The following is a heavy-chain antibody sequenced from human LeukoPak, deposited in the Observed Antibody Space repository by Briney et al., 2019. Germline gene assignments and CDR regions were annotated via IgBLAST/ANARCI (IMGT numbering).Heavy chain of an antibody. CDR3: ASQYTSSRIFDD. D-gene: IGHD6-13*01. CDR2: VSPDGHTK. Sequence: GGSLRLSCVVSGLIFRAYGMHWVRQAPGKGLEWVAVVSPDGHTKFYADSVKGRFTVSRDNAKNSLYLQMNSLRAEDTAVYFCASQYTSSRIFDDWGQGTLVTVSS. J-gene: IGHJ4*02. CDR1: GLIFRAYG. V-gene: IGHV3-33*05.